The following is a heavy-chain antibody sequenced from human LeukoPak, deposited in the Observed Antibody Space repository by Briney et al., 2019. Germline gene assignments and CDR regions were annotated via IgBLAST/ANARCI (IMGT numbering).Heavy chain of an antibody. CDR1: GGSISSYY. Sequence: PSETLSLTCTVSGGSISSYYWSWIRQPAGKGLEWIGRIYTSGSTNYNPSLKSRVTMSVDTFKNQFSLKLSSVTAADTAVYYCARVSSTSSSGWYFDLWGRGTLVTVSS. CDR2: IYTSGST. J-gene: IGHJ2*01. V-gene: IGHV4-4*07. D-gene: IGHD2-2*01. CDR3: ARVSSTSSSGWYFDL.